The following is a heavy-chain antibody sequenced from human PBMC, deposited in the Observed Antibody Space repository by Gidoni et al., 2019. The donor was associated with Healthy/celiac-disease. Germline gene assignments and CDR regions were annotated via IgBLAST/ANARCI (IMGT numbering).Heavy chain of an antibody. D-gene: IGHD6-13*01. J-gene: IGHJ6*02. CDR3: ARDGRAGYSSSWRDYYGMDV. V-gene: IGHV3-7*01. CDR2: IKQDGSEK. Sequence: EVQLVESGGGLVQPGGSLRLSCAASGFTFSSYWMSWVRQAPGKGLEWVANIKQDGSEKYYVDSVKGRFTISRDNAKNSLYLQMNSLRAEDTAVYYCARDGRAGYSSSWRDYYGMDVWGQGTTVTVSS. CDR1: GFTFSSYW.